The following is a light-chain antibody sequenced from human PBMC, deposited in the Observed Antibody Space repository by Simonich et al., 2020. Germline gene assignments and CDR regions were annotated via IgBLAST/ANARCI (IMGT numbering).Light chain of an antibody. CDR2: GAS. CDR3: QQYNNWPLT. J-gene: IGKJ4*02. Sequence: EIVMTQSPATLSVSPGERATLSCRASQSVSSNLAWYQQKPSQAPRLLIYGASTRATGIPVRFSGSGSGTEFTLTISSLQSEDFAVYYCQQYNNWPLTFGGGTKVEIK. CDR1: QSVSSN. V-gene: IGKV3-15*01.